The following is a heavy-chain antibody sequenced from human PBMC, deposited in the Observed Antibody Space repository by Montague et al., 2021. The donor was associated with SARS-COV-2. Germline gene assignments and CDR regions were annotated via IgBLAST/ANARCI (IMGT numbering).Heavy chain of an antibody. CDR3: ARAFTDWLRYYGMDV. V-gene: IGHV4-39*01. J-gene: IGHJ6*02. Sequence: SETLSLACTVSGGSISSSSYYWGWIRQPPGKGPEWIGGIYYSGSTYYNPSLKSRVTISVDTSKNQFSLKLSSVTAADTAVYYCARAFTDWLRYYGMDVWGQGTTVTVSS. D-gene: IGHD3-9*01. CDR1: GGSISSSSYY. CDR2: IYYSGST.